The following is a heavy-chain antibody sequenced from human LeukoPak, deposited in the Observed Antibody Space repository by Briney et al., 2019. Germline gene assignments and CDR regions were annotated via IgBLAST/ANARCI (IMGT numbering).Heavy chain of an antibody. D-gene: IGHD3-3*01. CDR2: ISGSGGGT. CDR3: AKTYDFWSGSYYYFDY. CDR1: GFTFSSYA. Sequence: GGSLRLSCAASGFTFSSYAMSWVRQAPGKGLEWVSAISGSGGGTYYADSVKGRFTISRDNSKNTLYLQMNSLRAEDTAVYYCAKTYDFWSGSYYYFDYWGQGTLVTVSS. J-gene: IGHJ4*02. V-gene: IGHV3-23*01.